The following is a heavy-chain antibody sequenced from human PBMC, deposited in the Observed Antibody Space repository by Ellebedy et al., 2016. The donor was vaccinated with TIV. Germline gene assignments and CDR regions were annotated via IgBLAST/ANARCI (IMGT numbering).Heavy chain of an antibody. Sequence: GGSLRLSCEASGFIFSSYGMHWVRQAPGKGLEWVAVISYDGSNKYYADSVKGRFRISRDNAKNSLQLQMNDLREQDTASYYCVKEMGPGGGSYPLDFDYWGRGTLVIVSS. J-gene: IGHJ4*02. CDR1: GFIFSSYG. V-gene: IGHV3-30*18. CDR2: ISYDGSNK. D-gene: IGHD2-21*02. CDR3: VKEMGPGGGSYPLDFDY.